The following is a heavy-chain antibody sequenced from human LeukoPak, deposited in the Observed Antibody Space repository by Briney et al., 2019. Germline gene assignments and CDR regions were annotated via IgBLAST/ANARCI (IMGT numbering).Heavy chain of an antibody. D-gene: IGHD2-21*02. Sequence: GESLKISCKGPRHSFHSQWIGWVRQMPGKGLEWMGIIYPDDSDTRYSPSFQGQVTISVDKSISTAYLQWNSLEASDSAIYYCARRGDSDFRIDWGQGTLVTVSS. J-gene: IGHJ4*02. CDR3: ARRGDSDFRID. V-gene: IGHV5-51*01. CDR1: RHSFHSQW. CDR2: IYPDDSDT.